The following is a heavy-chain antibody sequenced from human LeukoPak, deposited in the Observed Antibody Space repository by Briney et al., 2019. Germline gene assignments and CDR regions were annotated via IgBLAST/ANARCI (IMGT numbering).Heavy chain of an antibody. V-gene: IGHV3-23*01. Sequence: PGGSLRLSCTASGFSFSNYAMSWVRQAPGKGLEWVSAISGSGGSTYYADSVKGRFTISRDNSKNTLYLQMNSLRAEDTAVYYCAKGTLYSGSPSTGYGMDVWGQGTTVTVSS. D-gene: IGHD1-26*01. CDR2: ISGSGGST. J-gene: IGHJ6*02. CDR1: GFSFSNYA. CDR3: AKGTLYSGSPSTGYGMDV.